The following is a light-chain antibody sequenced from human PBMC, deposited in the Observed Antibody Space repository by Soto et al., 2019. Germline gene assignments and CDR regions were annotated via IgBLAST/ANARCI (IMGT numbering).Light chain of an antibody. CDR3: QQYGSSPLFT. V-gene: IGKV3-20*01. Sequence: EIVLTQSPGTLSLSPGERATLACRASQSVRSSYLAWYQQKPGQAPRLLIYGASTRATGIPDRFSGSGSGTDFTLTISRLEPEDFAVYYCQQYGSSPLFTFGSGTKADIK. CDR2: GAS. CDR1: QSVRSSY. J-gene: IGKJ3*01.